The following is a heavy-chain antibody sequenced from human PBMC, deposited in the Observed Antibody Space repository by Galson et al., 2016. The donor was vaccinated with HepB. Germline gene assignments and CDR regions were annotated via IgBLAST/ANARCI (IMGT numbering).Heavy chain of an antibody. CDR3: ARGLVNPHLDCFDP. CDR1: GGSFSGYY. V-gene: IGHV4-34*01. J-gene: IGHJ5*02. Sequence: ETLSLTCVVYGGSFSGYYWSWIRQPPGKGLEWIGEINHSGTTGYNPSLKSRVTISVDTSKNQLSLKLSSVTAADTAVSYCARGLVNPHLDCFDPWGQGTLVTVSS. CDR2: INHSGTT. D-gene: IGHD2-21*01.